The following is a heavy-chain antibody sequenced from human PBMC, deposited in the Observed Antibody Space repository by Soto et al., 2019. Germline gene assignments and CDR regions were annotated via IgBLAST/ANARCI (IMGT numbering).Heavy chain of an antibody. CDR3: ARIWSGYNSH. J-gene: IGHJ4*02. CDR2: INHSGST. Sequence: QVQLQQWGAGLLKPSETLSLTCAVYGGSFSGYYWSWIRQPPGKGLEWIGEINHSGSTNYNPSLKSRVIISVDTSKNQFSLKLSSVTAADTAVYYCARIWSGYNSHWGQGTLVTVSS. V-gene: IGHV4-34*02. D-gene: IGHD6-25*01. CDR1: GGSFSGYY.